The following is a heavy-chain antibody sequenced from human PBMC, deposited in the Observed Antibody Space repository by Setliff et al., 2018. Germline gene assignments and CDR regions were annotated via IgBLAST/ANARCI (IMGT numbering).Heavy chain of an antibody. CDR1: GGSISSSNW. D-gene: IGHD2-21*01. CDR3: ARGLEGEDYFYYMDV. Sequence: LSLTCTVSGGSISSSNWWTWVRQPPGKGLEWIGETYHSGSINYNPSLKSRVTMSVDKSKNQFSLKLTSVTAADTAVYYCARGLEGEDYFYYMDVWGKGNTVTVSS. CDR2: TYHSGSI. J-gene: IGHJ6*03. V-gene: IGHV4-4*02.